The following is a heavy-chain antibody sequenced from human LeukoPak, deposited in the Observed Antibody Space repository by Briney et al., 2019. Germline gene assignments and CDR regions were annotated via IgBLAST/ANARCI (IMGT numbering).Heavy chain of an antibody. D-gene: IGHD2-8*01. CDR2: IKQDGSEK. Sequence: GGSLRLSCAASGFTFSSYSMNWVRQAPGKGLGWVANIKQDGSEKYYVDSVKGRFTISRDNAKNSLYLQMNSLRAEDTAVYYCARADCTNGVCYPYQFDYWGQGTLVTVSS. J-gene: IGHJ4*02. CDR3: ARADCTNGVCYPYQFDY. V-gene: IGHV3-7*01. CDR1: GFTFSSYS.